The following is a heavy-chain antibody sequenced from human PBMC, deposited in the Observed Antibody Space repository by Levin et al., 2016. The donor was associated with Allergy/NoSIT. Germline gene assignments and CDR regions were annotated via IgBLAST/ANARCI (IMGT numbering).Heavy chain of an antibody. CDR3: ARGAIPEGYCSGGSCYRFDY. CDR2: INPNSGGT. CDR1: GYTFTGYY. Sequence: ASVKVSCKASGYTFTGYYMHWVRQAPGQGLEWMGWINPNSGGTNYAQKFQGRVTMTRDTSISTAYMELSRLRSDDTAVYYCARGAIPEGYCSGGSCYRFDYWGQGTLVTVSS. J-gene: IGHJ4*01. D-gene: IGHD2-15*01. V-gene: IGHV1-2*02.